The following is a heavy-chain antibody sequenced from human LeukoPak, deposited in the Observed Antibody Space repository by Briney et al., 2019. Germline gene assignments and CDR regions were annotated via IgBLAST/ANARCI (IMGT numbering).Heavy chain of an antibody. V-gene: IGHV4-39*01. Sequence: SETLSLTCTVSGGSISSTNYYWDWIRQPPGKGLEWIGRYYYSGSTYYNPSLKSRVTIAVDTTKTQFSLMLNSVPAADTAVYYCAGSTVDRVMVTANFDYWGQGNLVTVSS. D-gene: IGHD5-18*01. CDR2: YYYSGST. J-gene: IGHJ4*02. CDR3: AGSTVDRVMVTANFDY. CDR1: GGSISSTNYY.